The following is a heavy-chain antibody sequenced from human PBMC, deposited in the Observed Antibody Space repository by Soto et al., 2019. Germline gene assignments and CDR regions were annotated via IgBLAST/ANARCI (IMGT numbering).Heavy chain of an antibody. CDR1: GGSISSGGYY. V-gene: IGHV4-31*03. J-gene: IGHJ5*02. D-gene: IGHD3-10*01. Sequence: SETLSLTCTVSGGSISSGGYYWSWIRQHPGKGLEWIGYIYYSGSTYYNPSLKSRVTISVDTSKNQFSLKLSSVTAADTAVYYCARDRGHYYGSGSYYSFDTWGQGTLVTVSS. CDR2: IYYSGST. CDR3: ARDRGHYYGSGSYYSFDT.